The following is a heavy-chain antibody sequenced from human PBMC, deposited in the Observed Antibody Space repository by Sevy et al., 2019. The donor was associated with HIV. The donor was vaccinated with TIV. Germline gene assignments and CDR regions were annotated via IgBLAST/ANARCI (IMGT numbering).Heavy chain of an antibody. D-gene: IGHD6-19*01. Sequence: SETLSLTCTVSGGSISSYYWSWIRQPPGKGLEWIGYIYYSGSTNYNPSLKRRVTISVDTSKNQFSLKLSSVTAADTAVYYCARGLAVAAHYYYYYYMDVWGKGTTVTVSS. CDR2: IYYSGST. V-gene: IGHV4-59*01. CDR3: ARGLAVAAHYYYYYYMDV. J-gene: IGHJ6*03. CDR1: GGSISSYY.